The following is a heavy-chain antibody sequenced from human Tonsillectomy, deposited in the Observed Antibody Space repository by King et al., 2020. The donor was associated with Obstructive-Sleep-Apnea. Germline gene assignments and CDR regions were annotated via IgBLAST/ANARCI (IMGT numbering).Heavy chain of an antibody. J-gene: IGHJ2*01. D-gene: IGHD3-22*01. V-gene: IGHV3-30-3*01. Sequence: VQLVESGGGVVQPGRSLRLSCAASGFTFSSYTMHWVRQAPGKGLEWVAVISYDGSNKYHADSVKGRFTISRDNSKNTLYLQMNSLRAEDTAGYYCARGSYDSSGYYYWYFDLWGRGTLVTVSS. CDR3: ARGSYDSSGYYYWYFDL. CDR1: GFTFSSYT. CDR2: ISYDGSNK.